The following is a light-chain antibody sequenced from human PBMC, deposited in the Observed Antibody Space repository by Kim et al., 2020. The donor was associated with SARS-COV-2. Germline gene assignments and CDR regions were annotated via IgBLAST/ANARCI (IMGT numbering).Light chain of an antibody. CDR3: CSYAGSYTYV. CDR1: SSDVGGYNY. CDR2: DVS. J-gene: IGLJ1*01. V-gene: IGLV2-11*01. Sequence: QSRTLSCTGTSSDVGGYNYVAWYQQHPGKAPKLMIYDVSKRPSGVPDRFSGSKSGNTASLTISGLQAEDEADYYCCSYAGSYTYVFGTGTKVTVL.